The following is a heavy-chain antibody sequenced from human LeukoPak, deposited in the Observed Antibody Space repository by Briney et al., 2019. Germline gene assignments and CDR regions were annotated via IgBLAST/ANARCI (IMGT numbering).Heavy chain of an antibody. CDR1: GGSISSGDYY. V-gene: IGHV4-61*08. CDR2: IYYSGST. J-gene: IGHJ5*02. CDR3: ARHGIYDSSGYPS. D-gene: IGHD3-22*01. Sequence: SETLSLTCTVSGGSISSGDYYWSWIRQPPGKGLEWIGYIYYSGSTNYNPSLKSRVTISVDTSKNQFSLKLSSVTAADTAVYYCARHGIYDSSGYPSWGQGTLVTVSS.